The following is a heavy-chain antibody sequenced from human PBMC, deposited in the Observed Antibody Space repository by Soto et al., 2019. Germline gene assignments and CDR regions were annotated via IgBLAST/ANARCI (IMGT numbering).Heavy chain of an antibody. Sequence: GESLKISCKGSGYSFTSYWIGWVRQMPGKGLEWMGIIYPGDSDTRYSLSFQGQVTISADKSISTAYLQWSSLKASDTAMYYCARPMTTVTSGYYGMDVWGQGTTVTVSS. CDR3: ARPMTTVTSGYYGMDV. CDR2: IYPGDSDT. J-gene: IGHJ6*02. CDR1: GYSFTSYW. D-gene: IGHD4-17*01. V-gene: IGHV5-51*01.